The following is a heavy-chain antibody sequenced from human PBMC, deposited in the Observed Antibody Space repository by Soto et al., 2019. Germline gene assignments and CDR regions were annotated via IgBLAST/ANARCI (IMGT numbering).Heavy chain of an antibody. Sequence: QVQLVQSGAEVKKPWASVKVSCKASGYGFTSYSMHWVREAPGQRFEWMGWINAGNGNTKYSQKFQGRVTLTRDTSASTDYMELSSLRSEDTAVYYCARGVTYMVRGVIISGWFDPWGQGTLVTVSS. CDR1: GYGFTSYS. CDR3: ARGVTYMVRGVIISGWFDP. D-gene: IGHD3-10*01. CDR2: INAGNGNT. V-gene: IGHV1-3*01. J-gene: IGHJ5*02.